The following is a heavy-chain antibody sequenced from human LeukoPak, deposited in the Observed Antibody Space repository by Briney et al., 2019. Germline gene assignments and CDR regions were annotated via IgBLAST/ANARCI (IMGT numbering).Heavy chain of an antibody. V-gene: IGHV1-18*01. D-gene: IGHD3-3*01. Sequence: ASVKVSCKASGYTFTSYGISWVRQATGQGVVGMGWISAYNGNTNYTQRLQGRVTKTTDTSTSTAYMELRSLRSDDTAVYYCAREGGRDMYYDFWSYDAFDIWGQGTMVTVSS. CDR3: AREGGRDMYYDFWSYDAFDI. CDR2: ISAYNGNT. CDR1: GYTFTSYG. J-gene: IGHJ3*02.